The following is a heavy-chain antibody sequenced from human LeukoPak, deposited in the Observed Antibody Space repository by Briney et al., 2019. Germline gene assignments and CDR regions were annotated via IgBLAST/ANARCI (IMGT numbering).Heavy chain of an antibody. J-gene: IGHJ3*02. D-gene: IGHD3-22*01. Sequence: ASVKVSCKASGYTFTSYAMNWVRQAPGQGLEWMGRINPNSGGTNYAQKFQGRVTMTRDTSISTAYMELSRLRSDDTAVYYCARDMIVVVITKGRAFDIWGQGTMVTVSS. CDR1: GYTFTSYA. V-gene: IGHV1-2*06. CDR2: INPNSGGT. CDR3: ARDMIVVVITKGRAFDI.